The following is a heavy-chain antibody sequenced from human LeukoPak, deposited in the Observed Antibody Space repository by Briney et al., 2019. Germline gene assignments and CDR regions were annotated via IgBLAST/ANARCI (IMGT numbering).Heavy chain of an antibody. CDR3: AREMDSGSYLGY. CDR1: GFTFTNAY. J-gene: IGHJ4*02. CDR2: IRSTGTIT. Sequence: GGSLRLSCAASGFTFTNAYMSLVRQAPGKGLEWISFIRSTGTITYYTDSVKGRFTISRDNAKNSLYLQMNSLRADDTAVYYCAREMDSGSYLGYWGQGALVTVSS. D-gene: IGHD3-10*01. V-gene: IGHV3-11*04.